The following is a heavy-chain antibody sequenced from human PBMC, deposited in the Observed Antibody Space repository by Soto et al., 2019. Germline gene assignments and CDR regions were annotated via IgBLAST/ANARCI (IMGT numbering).Heavy chain of an antibody. J-gene: IGHJ4*02. CDR3: AKVLYGVVTYFDS. CDR1: GFTFSSYG. V-gene: IGHV3-23*01. D-gene: IGHD3-3*01. CDR2: ISGSGAAI. Sequence: EVQLLESGGGLVQTGGSLRLSCESSGFTFSSYGMTWVRRPPWKGLEWVSAISGSGAAIYYADSVQGRFTISRDNSNNPLSLQMNSLRAADTAVYSCAKVLYGVVTYFDSWGQGTLVTVSS.